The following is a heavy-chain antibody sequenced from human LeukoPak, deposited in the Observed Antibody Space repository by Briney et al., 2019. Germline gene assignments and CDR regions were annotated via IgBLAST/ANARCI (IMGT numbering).Heavy chain of an antibody. V-gene: IGHV3-21*04. CDR3: AKIPPPPQYSSGWYYFDY. CDR1: GFTFSSYS. J-gene: IGHJ4*02. Sequence: GGSLRLSCAASGFTFSSYSMNWVRQAPGKGLEWVSSISSSSSYIYYADSVKGRFTISRDNSKNTLYLQMNSLRAEDTAVYYCAKIPPPPQYSSGWYYFDYWGQGTLVTVSS. D-gene: IGHD6-19*01. CDR2: ISSSSSYI.